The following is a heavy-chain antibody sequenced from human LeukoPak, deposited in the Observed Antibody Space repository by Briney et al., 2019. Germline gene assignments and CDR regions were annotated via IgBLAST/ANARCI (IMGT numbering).Heavy chain of an antibody. CDR3: ARAVKDYYYYYMDV. CDR1: GGSISSSSYY. V-gene: IGHV4-39*07. J-gene: IGHJ6*03. CDR2: IYYSGST. Sequence: PSETLSLTCTVSGGSISSSSYYWGWIRQPPGKGLEWIGSIYYSGSTYYNPSLKSRVTISVDTSKNQFSLKLSSVTAADTAVYYCARAVKDYYYYYMDVWGQGTLVTVSS.